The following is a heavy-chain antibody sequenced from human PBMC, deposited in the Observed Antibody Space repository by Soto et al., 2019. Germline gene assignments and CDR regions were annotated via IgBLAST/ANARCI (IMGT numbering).Heavy chain of an antibody. V-gene: IGHV3-30*18. Sequence: QVQLVESGGGVVQPGRSLRLSCAASGFTFSSYGMHWVRQAPGKGLEWVAVISYDGSNKYYADYVKGRFTISRDNSKNTLYLQMNSLRAEDTAVYYCAKDFAYYYDSSGLYYYYGMDVLGQGTTVTVSS. CDR1: GFTFSSYG. CDR2: ISYDGSNK. J-gene: IGHJ6*02. D-gene: IGHD3-22*01. CDR3: AKDFAYYYDSSGLYYYYGMDV.